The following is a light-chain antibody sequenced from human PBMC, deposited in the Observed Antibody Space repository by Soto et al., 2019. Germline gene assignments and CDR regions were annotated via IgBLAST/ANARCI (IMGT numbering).Light chain of an antibody. CDR3: QQYNNWPPWT. V-gene: IGKV3-15*01. J-gene: IGKJ1*01. CDR1: QSVSSN. CDR2: GAS. Sequence: IVLTQSPATLSLYPGERATLSCRASQSVSSNLAWYQQKPGQAPRLLIYGASTRATGIPARFSGSGSGTEFTLTISSLQSEDFAVYYCQQYNNWPPWTFGQGTKVDIK.